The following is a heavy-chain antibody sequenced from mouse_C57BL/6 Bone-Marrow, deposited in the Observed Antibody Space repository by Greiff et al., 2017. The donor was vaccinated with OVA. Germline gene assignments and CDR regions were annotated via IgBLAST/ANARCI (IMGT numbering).Heavy chain of an antibody. J-gene: IGHJ2*01. CDR2: IDPANGNT. V-gene: IGHV14-3*01. CDR1: GFTIKNTY. CDR3: ASGDDGVGDYFDY. D-gene: IGHD1-2*01. Sequence: VQLQQSVAELVRPGASVKLSCTASGFTIKNTYMHWVKQRPEQGLEWIGRIDPANGNTKYAPKFQGKATFTADTSSNTAYLQLSSLTSRDTAIYYCASGDDGVGDYFDYWGKGTTLTVSS.